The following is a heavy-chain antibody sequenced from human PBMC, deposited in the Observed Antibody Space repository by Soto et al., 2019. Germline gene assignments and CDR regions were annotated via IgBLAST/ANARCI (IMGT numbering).Heavy chain of an antibody. J-gene: IGHJ4*02. V-gene: IGHV1-3*01. Sequence: QVQLVQSGAEVKKPGASVKVSCKASGYTFTSYAMHWVRQAPGQRLEWMGWINAGNGNTKYSQKFQGRVTITRDTSESTAYMELSSLRSEDTAVYYCAREGRYCTNGVCLYCDYWGQGTLVTVSS. CDR1: GYTFTSYA. D-gene: IGHD2-8*01. CDR3: AREGRYCTNGVCLYCDY. CDR2: INAGNGNT.